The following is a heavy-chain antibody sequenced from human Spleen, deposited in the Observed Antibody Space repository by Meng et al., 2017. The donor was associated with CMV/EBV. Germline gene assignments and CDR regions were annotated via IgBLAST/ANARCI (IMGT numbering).Heavy chain of an antibody. J-gene: IGHJ4*02. CDR1: GGSVSSGSYY. Sequence: GSLRLSCTVSGGSVSSGSYYWSWIRQPPGKGLEWIGYIYYSGSTNYNPSLKSRVTISVDTSKNQFSLKLSSVTAADTAVYFCARTHNNWNPWPFDYWGQGTLVTVSS. CDR2: IYYSGST. CDR3: ARTHNNWNPWPFDY. V-gene: IGHV4-61*01. D-gene: IGHD1-20*01.